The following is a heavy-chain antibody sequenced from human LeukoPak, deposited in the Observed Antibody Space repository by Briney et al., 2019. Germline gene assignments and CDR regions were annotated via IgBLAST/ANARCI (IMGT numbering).Heavy chain of an antibody. CDR3: AYCGGDCYSYWFDP. V-gene: IGHV4-34*01. D-gene: IGHD2-21*02. Sequence: SETLSLTCAVYGGSFSDYYWSWIRQPPGKGLEWIGEINHSGSTNYNPSLKSRVTISVDTSKNQFSLKLSSVTAADTAVYYCAYCGGDCYSYWFDPWGQGTLVTVSS. CDR2: INHSGST. CDR1: GGSFSDYY. J-gene: IGHJ5*02.